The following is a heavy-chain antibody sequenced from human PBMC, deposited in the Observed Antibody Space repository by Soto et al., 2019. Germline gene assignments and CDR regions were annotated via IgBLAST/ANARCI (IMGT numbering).Heavy chain of an antibody. J-gene: IGHJ4*02. CDR1: GGTFSSYA. V-gene: IGHV1-69*01. Sequence: QVQLVQSGAEVKKPGSSVKVSCKASGGTFSSYAISWVRQAPGQGLEWMGGIIPIFGTANYAQKFQGRVTITADESTSTAYMELSSLRSEDTAVYYCARNLLSVATTITPYYFDYWGQGTLVTVSS. D-gene: IGHD5-12*01. CDR3: ARNLLSVATTITPYYFDY. CDR2: IIPIFGTA.